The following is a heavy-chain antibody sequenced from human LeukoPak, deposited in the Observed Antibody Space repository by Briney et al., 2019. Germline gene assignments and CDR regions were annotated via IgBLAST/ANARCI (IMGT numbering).Heavy chain of an antibody. J-gene: IGHJ4*02. D-gene: IGHD2-2*01. CDR2: ISSRSTYI. CDR1: GFTFSSDA. V-gene: IGHV3-21*01. CDR3: ARTIVVVPAAVFAY. Sequence: PGGSLRLSCAASGFTFSSDAMNGVRQAPGKGLEWVSSISSRSTYIYYADSVKGRFSISRDNAKNSLYLQMNSLRAEDTAVYYCARTIVVVPAAVFAYWGQGTLVTVSS.